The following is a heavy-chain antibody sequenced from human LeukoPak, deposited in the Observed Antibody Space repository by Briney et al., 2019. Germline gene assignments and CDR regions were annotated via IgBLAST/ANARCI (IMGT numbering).Heavy chain of an antibody. Sequence: GGSLRLSCAASGFTVSSNYMSWVRQAPGKGLEWVSVIYSGGSTYYADSVKGRFTISRDNSKNTLYLQMNSLRAEDAAVYYCARTIRSPNKPTWFDPWGQGTLVTVSS. CDR2: IYSGGST. V-gene: IGHV3-53*01. J-gene: IGHJ5*02. CDR1: GFTVSSNY. CDR3: ARTIRSPNKPTWFDP. D-gene: IGHD3-9*01.